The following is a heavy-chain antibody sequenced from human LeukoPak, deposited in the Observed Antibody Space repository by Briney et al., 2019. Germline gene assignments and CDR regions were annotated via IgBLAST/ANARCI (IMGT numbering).Heavy chain of an antibody. Sequence: SQTLSLTCAISGDSVSSNSAAWNWIRQSPSRGLEWLGRTYYRSKWYNDYAVSVKSRITINPDTSKNQFSLQPNSVTPEDTAVYYCARTGVYCTNGVCYLHFDYWGQGTLVTVSS. J-gene: IGHJ4*02. V-gene: IGHV6-1*01. D-gene: IGHD2-8*01. CDR1: GDSVSSNSAA. CDR2: TYYRSKWYN. CDR3: ARTGVYCTNGVCYLHFDY.